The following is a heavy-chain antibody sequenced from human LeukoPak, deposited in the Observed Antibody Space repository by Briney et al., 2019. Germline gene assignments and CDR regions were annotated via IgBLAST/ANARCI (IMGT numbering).Heavy chain of an antibody. J-gene: IGHJ1*01. CDR1: GGSFSGYY. V-gene: IGHV4-34*01. Sequence: SETLSLTCAVYGGSFSGYYWSWIRQPPGKGLEWIGEINHSGSTNYNPSLKSRVTISVDTSKNQFSLELNSVTAADTAVYYCARAGYSMDTEYFQHWGQGTLVTVSS. CDR2: INHSGST. CDR3: ARAGYSMDTEYFQH. D-gene: IGHD5-18*01.